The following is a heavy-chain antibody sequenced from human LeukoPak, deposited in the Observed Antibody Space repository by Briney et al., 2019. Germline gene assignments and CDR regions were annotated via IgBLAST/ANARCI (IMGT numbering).Heavy chain of an antibody. D-gene: IGHD2-2*01. CDR2: IWYDGSNK. V-gene: IGHV3-33*01. CDR1: GFTFSSYG. CDR3: ARDSDQLLRIGMDV. Sequence: GGSLRLSCAASGFTFSSYGMHWVRQAPGKGLEWVAVIWYDGSNKYYADSVKGRFTISRDNSKNTLYLQMNSLRAEDTAVYYCARDSDQLLRIGMDVWGQGTTVTVSS. J-gene: IGHJ6*02.